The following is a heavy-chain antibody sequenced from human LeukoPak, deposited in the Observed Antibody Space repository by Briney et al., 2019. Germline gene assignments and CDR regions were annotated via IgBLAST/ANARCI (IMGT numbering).Heavy chain of an antibody. CDR3: ARYGTTFPPGFGP. J-gene: IGHJ5*02. Sequence: PSQTLSLTCAVSGGSISSGGYSWSWIRQPPGKGLEWIGYIYYSGSTYYNPSLKSRVTISVDTSKNQFSLKLSSVTAADTAVYYCARYGTTFPPGFGPWGQGTLVTVSS. CDR1: GGSISSGGYS. D-gene: IGHD3-16*01. V-gene: IGHV4-31*11. CDR2: IYYSGST.